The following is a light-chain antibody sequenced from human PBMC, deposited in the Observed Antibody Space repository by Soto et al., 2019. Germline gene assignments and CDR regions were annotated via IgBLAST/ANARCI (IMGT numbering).Light chain of an antibody. V-gene: IGLV2-14*01. CDR2: EVN. J-gene: IGLJ1*01. CDR3: CSYAGSYTSYV. Sequence: QSALTQPASVSGSPGQSITISCTGTSSDVGGYNYVSWYQQHPGKAPKLMIDEVNYRPSGVSNRFSGSKSGNTASLTISGLQAEDEADYYCCSYAGSYTSYVFGTGTKVTGL. CDR1: SSDVGGYNY.